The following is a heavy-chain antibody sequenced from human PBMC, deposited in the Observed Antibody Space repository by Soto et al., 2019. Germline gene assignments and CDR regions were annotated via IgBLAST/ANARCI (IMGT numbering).Heavy chain of an antibody. Sequence: GASVKVSCKASGGTFSSYAISWVRQAPGQGLEWMGGIIPIFGTANYAQKIQGRVTITADESTSTAYMEMSSLRSEDTAVYYCARDRIQLWSSNWFDPWGQGTLVTVSS. D-gene: IGHD5-18*01. CDR3: ARDRIQLWSSNWFDP. CDR2: IIPIFGTA. V-gene: IGHV1-69*13. J-gene: IGHJ5*02. CDR1: GGTFSSYA.